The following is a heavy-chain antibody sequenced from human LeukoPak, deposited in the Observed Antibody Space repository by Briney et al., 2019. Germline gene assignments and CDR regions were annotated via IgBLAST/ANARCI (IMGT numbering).Heavy chain of an antibody. CDR3: AELGYPIPHFDY. Sequence: QTGGSLRLSCAASGFTFRNYGMSWVRQAPGKGLEWVSLISGSGGSTYYADSVKGRFTISRDNSKNTLYLQMNSLRAEDTAVYYCAELGYPIPHFDYWGQGTLVTVSS. CDR1: GFTFRNYG. J-gene: IGHJ4*02. CDR2: ISGSGGST. D-gene: IGHD5-18*01. V-gene: IGHV3-23*01.